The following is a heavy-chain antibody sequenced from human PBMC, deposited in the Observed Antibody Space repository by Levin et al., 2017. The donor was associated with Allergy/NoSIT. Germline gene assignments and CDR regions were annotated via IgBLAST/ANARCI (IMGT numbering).Heavy chain of an antibody. J-gene: IGHJ4*02. Sequence: KISCKASGGTFSSYAISWVRQAPGQGLEWMGGIIPIFGTANYAQKFQGRVTITADESTSTAYMELSSLRSEDTAVYYCARGAQINVYYFDYWGQGTLVTVSS. CDR1: GGTFSSYA. CDR3: ARGAQINVYYFDY. V-gene: IGHV1-69*01. CDR2: IIPIFGTA.